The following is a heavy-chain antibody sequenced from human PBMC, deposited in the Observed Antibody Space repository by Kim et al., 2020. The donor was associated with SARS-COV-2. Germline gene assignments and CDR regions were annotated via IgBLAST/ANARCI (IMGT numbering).Heavy chain of an antibody. V-gene: IGHV1-46*01. CDR3: ARSCANVNPNWLPPEYFQH. D-gene: IGHD3-9*01. J-gene: IGHJ1*01. CDR2: INPSGGST. Sequence: ASVKVSCKASGYTFTSYYMHWVRQAPGQGLEWMGIINPSGGSTSYAQKFQGRVTMTRDTSTSTVYMELSSLRSEDTAVYYCARSCANVNPNWLPPEYFQHWGQGTLVTVSS. CDR1: GYTFTSYY.